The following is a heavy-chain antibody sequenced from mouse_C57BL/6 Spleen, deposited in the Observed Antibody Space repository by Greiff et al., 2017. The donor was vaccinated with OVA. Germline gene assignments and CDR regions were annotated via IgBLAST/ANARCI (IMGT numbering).Heavy chain of an antibody. D-gene: IGHD1-1*01. Sequence: EVQLQESGGGLVQPGGSMKLSCVASGFTFSNYWMNWVRQSPEKGLEWVAQISLKSDNYATHYAESVKGRFTISRDDSKSSVYLQMNNLRAEDNGIDYCTVYYGSRYYFDYWGQGTTLTVSS. V-gene: IGHV6-3*01. J-gene: IGHJ2*01. CDR3: TVYYGSRYYFDY. CDR2: ISLKSDNYAT. CDR1: GFTFSNYW.